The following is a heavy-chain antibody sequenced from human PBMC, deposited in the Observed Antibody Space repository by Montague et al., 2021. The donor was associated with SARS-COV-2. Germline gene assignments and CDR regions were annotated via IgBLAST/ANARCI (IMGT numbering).Heavy chain of an antibody. D-gene: IGHD2-2*01. Sequence: SETLSLTCTVSGGSISSSSYYWGWIRQPPGKGLEWIGSIYYSGSTYYNPSLKSRVTISVDTSKNQFSLKLSSVTAADTAVYYCAKQADQLLLEYWFDPWGQGTLVTVSS. J-gene: IGHJ5*02. CDR1: GGSISSSSYY. CDR3: AKQADQLLLEYWFDP. V-gene: IGHV4-39*01. CDR2: IYYSGST.